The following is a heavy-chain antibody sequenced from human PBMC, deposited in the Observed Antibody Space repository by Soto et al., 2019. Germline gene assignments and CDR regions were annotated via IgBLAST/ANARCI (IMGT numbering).Heavy chain of an antibody. Sequence: PGGALRVYCAASGFTFSGYWMSWARQAPGKGLEWVANIKQDGSENYFVDSVKGRFTISRDNAKNSLYLQMNSLKTDDTAVYYCARRGRRSGNYADAFDIWGQGTMVTVSS. CDR2: IKQDGSEN. V-gene: IGHV3-7*03. CDR3: ARRGRRSGNYADAFDI. CDR1: GFTFSGYW. D-gene: IGHD1-26*01. J-gene: IGHJ3*02.